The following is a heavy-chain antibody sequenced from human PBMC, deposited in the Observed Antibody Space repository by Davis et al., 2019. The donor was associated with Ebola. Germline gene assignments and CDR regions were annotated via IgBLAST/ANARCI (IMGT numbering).Heavy chain of an antibody. Sequence: GESLKISCAASGFAFTRHSMNWVRQAPGKGLEWIAFISSGGDDRYYADSVRGRFTVSRDNAKYSLFLQLNSLRDEDTVQYYCAGDAEDGSGNWFFDFRGRGALVTVSS. CDR3: AGDAEDGSGNWFFDF. J-gene: IGHJ2*01. V-gene: IGHV3-48*02. CDR1: GFAFTRHS. CDR2: ISSGGDDR. D-gene: IGHD5-24*01.